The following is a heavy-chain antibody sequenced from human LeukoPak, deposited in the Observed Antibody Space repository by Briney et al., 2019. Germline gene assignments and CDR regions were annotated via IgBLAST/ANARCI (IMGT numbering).Heavy chain of an antibody. CDR3: ARGPGLKWLRQYLDY. D-gene: IGHD5-12*01. V-gene: IGHV4-34*01. CDR1: GGSFSGYY. J-gene: IGHJ4*02. Sequence: SETLSLTCAVYGGSFSGYYWSWIRQPPGKRLEWIGEINHSGSTNYNPSLKSRVTISVDTSKNQFSLKLSSVTAADTAVYYCARGPGLKWLRQYLDYWGQGTLVTVSS. CDR2: INHSGST.